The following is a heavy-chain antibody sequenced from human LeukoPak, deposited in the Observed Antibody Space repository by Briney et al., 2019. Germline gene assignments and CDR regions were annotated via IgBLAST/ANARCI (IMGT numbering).Heavy chain of an antibody. V-gene: IGHV1-2*02. D-gene: IGHD7-27*01. Sequence: VASVKVSCKASGYTFSGYYMNWVRPAPGQGLEWMGWINPDSGGANYAQKFQGRVTMTRDTSTNTAYMELRSLRFDDTAVYFCARGGKSELGTCDFWGQGTLVTVSS. CDR1: GYTFSGYY. J-gene: IGHJ4*02. CDR3: ARGGKSELGTCDF. CDR2: INPDSGGA.